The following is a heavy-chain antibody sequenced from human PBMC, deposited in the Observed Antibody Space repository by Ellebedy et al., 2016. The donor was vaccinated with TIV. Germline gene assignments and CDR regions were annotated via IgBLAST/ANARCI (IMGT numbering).Heavy chain of an antibody. V-gene: IGHV1-18*04. J-gene: IGHJ6*02. CDR2: ISGHDGDT. D-gene: IGHD6-13*01. CDR1: GYTFTSYG. CDR3: ARDQQQLVIHNYYGLDV. Sequence: AASVKVSCKASGYTFTSYGISWVRQAPGQGLEWMGWISGHDGDTNYAQKLQGRVTMTTDTSTSTAYMGLRSLRSDDTAVYYCARDQQQLVIHNYYGLDVWGQGTTVTVSS.